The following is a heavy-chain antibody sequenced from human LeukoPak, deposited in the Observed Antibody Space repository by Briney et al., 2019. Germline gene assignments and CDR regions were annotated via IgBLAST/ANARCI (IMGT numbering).Heavy chain of an antibody. CDR3: ARALDIVATIRNWWFDP. D-gene: IGHD5-12*01. CDR2: ISAYNGHT. Sequence: ASVKVSCKASGYTFSSYGISWVRQAPGQGLEWMGWISAYNGHTNYAQKLQGRVTMTTDTSTSTAYMELSRLRSDDTAVYYCARALDIVATIRNWWFDPWGQGTLVTVSS. V-gene: IGHV1-18*01. CDR1: GYTFSSYG. J-gene: IGHJ5*02.